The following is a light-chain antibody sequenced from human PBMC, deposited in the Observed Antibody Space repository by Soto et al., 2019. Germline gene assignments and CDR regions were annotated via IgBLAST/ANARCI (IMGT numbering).Light chain of an antibody. Sequence: EIVLTQSPGTLSLSPGERATLSCRASQSVSSNYLAWYQHKPGQAPRLLIYGASHRATGIPDRFSGSGSGTGFTLTISRLETEDFAVYYCQQYGNSPQTFGQGTKVEIK. J-gene: IGKJ1*01. CDR1: QSVSSNY. CDR2: GAS. CDR3: QQYGNSPQT. V-gene: IGKV3-20*01.